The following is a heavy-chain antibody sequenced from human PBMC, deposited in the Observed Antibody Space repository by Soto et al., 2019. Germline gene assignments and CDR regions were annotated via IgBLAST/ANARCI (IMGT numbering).Heavy chain of an antibody. CDR1: GGTFSSYT. CDR3: ARPRYCTGGRCYNNLDY. CDR2: IVPILGTT. J-gene: IGHJ4*02. V-gene: IGHV1-69*16. Sequence: QVQLVQSGAEVKKPGSSVKVSCKASGGTFSSYTISWVRQAPGQGLEWMGGIVPILGTTNYAQKFQGRVTXTXXESTSTSYMELSNLRSGDTAVYYCARPRYCTGGRCYNNLDYWGQGTLVTVSS. D-gene: IGHD2-15*01.